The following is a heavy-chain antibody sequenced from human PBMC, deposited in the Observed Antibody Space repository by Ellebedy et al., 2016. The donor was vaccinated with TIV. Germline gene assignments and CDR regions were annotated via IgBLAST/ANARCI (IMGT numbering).Heavy chain of an antibody. J-gene: IGHJ4*02. Sequence: PGGSLRLSCAASGFTFSSYSLNWVRQAPGKGLEWVSYISSSSSTMYYADSVKGRFTISRDNAKSSLSLQMNSLRAEDTAVYYCARGQSTDFDWFTMGYWGQGTLVTVSP. V-gene: IGHV3-48*01. CDR1: GFTFSSYS. CDR2: ISSSSSTM. D-gene: IGHD3-9*01. CDR3: ARGQSTDFDWFTMGY.